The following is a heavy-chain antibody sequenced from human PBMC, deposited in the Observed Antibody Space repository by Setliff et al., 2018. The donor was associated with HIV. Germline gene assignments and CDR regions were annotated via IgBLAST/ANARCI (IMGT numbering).Heavy chain of an antibody. CDR2: ISYSGST. V-gene: IGHV4-31*03. Sequence: PSETLSLTCNVSGSSFSSGIYYWTWIRQQPGKGLEWIGYISYSGSTYYNPSLKSRLTMSIDTSKSHFSLNLNSVTAADTAVYYCARGTTSITLDYWSQGTLVTVSS. J-gene: IGHJ4*02. CDR3: ARGTTSITLDY. D-gene: IGHD1-1*01. CDR1: GSSFSSGIYY.